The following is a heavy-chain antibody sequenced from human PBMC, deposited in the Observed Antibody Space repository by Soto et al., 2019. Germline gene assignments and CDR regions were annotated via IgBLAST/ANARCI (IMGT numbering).Heavy chain of an antibody. Sequence: EASVKVSCKASGYTFTSYGISWVRQAPGQGLEWMGWISAYNGNTNYAQKLQGRVTMTTDTSTSTAYMELRSLRSDDTAVYYCARDLSRDSDNWFDPWGQGTLVTVSS. D-gene: IGHD3-10*01. J-gene: IGHJ5*02. CDR2: ISAYNGNT. CDR3: ARDLSRDSDNWFDP. CDR1: GYTFTSYG. V-gene: IGHV1-18*01.